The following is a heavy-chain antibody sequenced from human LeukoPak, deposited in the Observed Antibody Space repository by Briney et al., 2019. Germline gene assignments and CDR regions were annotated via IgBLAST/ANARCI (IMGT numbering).Heavy chain of an antibody. V-gene: IGHV4-38-2*02. Sequence: PSETLSLTCTVSGYSISSGYYWDWIRQPPGKGLEWIGSFHHSGSTDYNPSLKSRVTISIDTSKNQFSLKLSSVTAADTAVYYCARDYYYDSRGFYPTQSWWGQGTLVTVSS. D-gene: IGHD3-22*01. CDR3: ARDYYYDSRGFYPTQSW. CDR2: FHHSGST. J-gene: IGHJ4*02. CDR1: GYSISSGYY.